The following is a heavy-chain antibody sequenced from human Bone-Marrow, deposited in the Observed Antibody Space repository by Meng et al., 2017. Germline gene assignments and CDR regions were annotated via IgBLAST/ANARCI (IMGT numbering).Heavy chain of an antibody. V-gene: IGHV3-21*01. CDR2: ISSTSSYI. CDR3: ARDPERWSPAFIDY. J-gene: IGHJ4*02. CDR1: GFTFSNAW. Sequence: GESLKISCAASGFTFSNAWMSWVRQAPGKGLEWVSSISSTSSYIYYADSVKGRFTISRDNAKNSLYLQMNSLRAEDTAVYYCARDPERWSPAFIDYWGQGTLVTVSS. D-gene: IGHD4-23*01.